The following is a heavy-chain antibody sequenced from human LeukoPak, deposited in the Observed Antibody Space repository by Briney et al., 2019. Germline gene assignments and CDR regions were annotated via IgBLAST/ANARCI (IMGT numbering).Heavy chain of an antibody. J-gene: IGHJ5*02. CDR1: GGTFSSHA. Sequence: SVKVSCKAPGGTFSSHAISWVRQAPGQGLEWMGRIIPILGIANYAQKFQGRVTITTDKSTSTAYMELSSLRSEDTAVYYCARDHLQGNWFDPWGQGTLVTVSS. D-gene: IGHD3-3*02. V-gene: IGHV1-69*04. CDR2: IIPILGIA. CDR3: ARDHLQGNWFDP.